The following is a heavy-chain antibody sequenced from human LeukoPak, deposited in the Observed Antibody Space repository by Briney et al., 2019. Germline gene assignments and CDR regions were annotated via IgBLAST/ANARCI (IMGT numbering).Heavy chain of an antibody. J-gene: IGHJ4*02. CDR2: IYYSGST. Sequence: SETLSLTCTVSGGSINNGDYYWSWIRQPPGKDLEWIGYIYYSGSTLYNPSLRSRVTISVDTSKNQFSLKLSSVTAADTAVYYCARELQDSSGYYYHYFDYWGQGTLVTVSS. CDR1: GGSINNGDYY. D-gene: IGHD3-22*01. CDR3: ARELQDSSGYYYHYFDY. V-gene: IGHV4-30-4*02.